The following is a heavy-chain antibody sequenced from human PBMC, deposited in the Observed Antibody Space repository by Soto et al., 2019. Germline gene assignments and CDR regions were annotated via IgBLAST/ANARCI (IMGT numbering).Heavy chain of an antibody. V-gene: IGHV1-3*01. Sequence: QVQLVQSGAEVKTPGASVKLSCKASGYTITDYSMHLVRQAPGQRPEWMGWITGDNGDTKYSQKFQGRVTITRDTTASTAYMDLSSLRSEDTAVYYCARHWLLDFWGQGALVTVSS. CDR2: ITGDNGDT. D-gene: IGHD3-10*01. J-gene: IGHJ4*02. CDR1: GYTITDYS. CDR3: ARHWLLDF.